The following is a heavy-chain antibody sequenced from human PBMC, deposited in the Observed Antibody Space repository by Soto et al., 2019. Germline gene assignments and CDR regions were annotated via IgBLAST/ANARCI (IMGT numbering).Heavy chain of an antibody. V-gene: IGHV3-23*01. CDR1: GFTFSRFA. CDR2: ITGSGDDT. J-gene: IGHJ5*02. Sequence: EVQLLESGGDLVHPGGSLRLSCSASGFTFSRFAMIWVRLTLGKGLEWVSAITGSGDDTFYADSVKGRFTISRDNSRNRLNMQINTQRTEDTAVYYWASRLVSYVSGDSCYAYWFATRGQETLVPVSS. CDR3: ASRLVSYVSGDSCYAYWFAT. D-gene: IGHD2-15*01.